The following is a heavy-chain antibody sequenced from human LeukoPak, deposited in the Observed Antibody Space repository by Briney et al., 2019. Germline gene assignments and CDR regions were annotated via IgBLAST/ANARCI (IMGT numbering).Heavy chain of an antibody. CDR1: GGSISSGDYY. D-gene: IGHD2-15*01. V-gene: IGHV4-30-4*01. J-gene: IGHJ5*02. CDR3: ARDRGYCSGGSCLDNWFDP. CDR2: IYYSGST. Sequence: SETLSLTCTVSGGSISSGDYYWSWLRQPPGKGLEWIGYIYYSGSTYYNPSLKSRVAMSVATSKNQFSLRLSSVTAADTAVYYCARDRGYCSGGSCLDNWFDPWGQGTLVTVSS.